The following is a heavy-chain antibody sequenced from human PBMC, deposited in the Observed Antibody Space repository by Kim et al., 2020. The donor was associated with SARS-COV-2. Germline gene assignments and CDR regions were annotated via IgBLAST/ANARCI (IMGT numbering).Heavy chain of an antibody. CDR2: IYHSGST. V-gene: IGHV4-38-2*02. D-gene: IGHD6-13*01. CDR1: GYSISSGYY. Sequence: SETLSLTCTVSGYSISSGYYWGWIRQPPGKGLEWIGSIYHSGSTYYNPSLKSRVTISVDTSKNQFSLKLSSVTAADTAVYYCARVRTAGTEDYWGQGTLV. CDR3: ARVRTAGTEDY. J-gene: IGHJ4*02.